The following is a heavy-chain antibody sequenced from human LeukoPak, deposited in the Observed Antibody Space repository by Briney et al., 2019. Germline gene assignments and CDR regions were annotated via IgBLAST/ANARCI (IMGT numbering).Heavy chain of an antibody. CDR2: IIPIFGTA. J-gene: IGHJ4*02. D-gene: IGHD1-26*01. CDR1: GGTFSSDA. Sequence: SVKVSCKASGGTFSSDAISWERQAPGQGLEWMGGIIPIFGTANYAQKFQGRVTITTDESTSTAYMELSSLRSEDTAVHYCARGVGATFYLDYWGQGTLVTVSS. V-gene: IGHV1-69*05. CDR3: ARGVGATFYLDY.